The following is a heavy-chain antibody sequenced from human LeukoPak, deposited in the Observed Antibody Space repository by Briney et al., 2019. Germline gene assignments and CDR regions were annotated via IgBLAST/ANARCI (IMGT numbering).Heavy chain of an antibody. CDR2: IYYNGNT. Sequence: SETLSLTCSVSDGSINSYYWNWIRRPPGKGLEWIGYIYYNGNTNYSPSLKSRVTMSVDTSKNLFSLKVSSVTAADTAVYYCARGSHNIAVAGTLYYWGQRTLVTVSS. CDR1: DGSINSYY. V-gene: IGHV4-59*01. J-gene: IGHJ4*02. CDR3: ARGSHNIAVAGTLYY. D-gene: IGHD6-19*01.